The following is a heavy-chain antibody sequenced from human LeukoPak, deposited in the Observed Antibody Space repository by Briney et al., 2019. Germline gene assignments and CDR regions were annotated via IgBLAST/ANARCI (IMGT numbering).Heavy chain of an antibody. J-gene: IGHJ6*03. CDR3: AKDGMVRGVFYLYYYYMDV. D-gene: IGHD3-10*01. Sequence: PGGSLRLSCAASGFTFSTSIMTWVRQAPDKGLEWVSTIINSDGTTYYLESVRGRFTISRDNSKNSLYLQMNSLRAEDTALYYCAKDGMVRGVFYLYYYYMDVWGKGTTVTVSS. V-gene: IGHV3-43*01. CDR2: IINSDGTT. CDR1: GFTFSTSI.